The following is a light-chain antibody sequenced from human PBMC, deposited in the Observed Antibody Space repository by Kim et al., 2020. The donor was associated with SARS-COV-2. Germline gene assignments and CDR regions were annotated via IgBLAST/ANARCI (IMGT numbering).Light chain of an antibody. V-gene: IGKV3-20*01. CDR2: GAS. CDR1: QTVTSNY. J-gene: IGKJ1*01. CDR3: QQYGSSPAT. Sequence: APGERAPLSCRASQTVTSNYVAWYQQKPGQAPRLLIYGASSRATGIPDRFSGSGSGTDFTLTISRLEPEDFAVYYCQQYGSSPATFGQGTKVDIK.